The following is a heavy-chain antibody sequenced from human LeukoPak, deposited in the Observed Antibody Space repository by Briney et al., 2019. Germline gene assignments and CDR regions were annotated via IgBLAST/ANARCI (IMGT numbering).Heavy chain of an antibody. J-gene: IGHJ4*02. CDR2: IYYSGST. CDR3: ARDGSSWRHFDY. Sequence: PSETLSLTCTVSGGSISSSSYYWGWIRQPPGKGLEWIGSIYYSGSTYYNPSLKSRVTISVDTSKNQFSLKLSSVTAADTAVYYCARDGSSWRHFDYWGQGTLVTVSS. D-gene: IGHD2-2*01. V-gene: IGHV4-39*02. CDR1: GGSISSSSYY.